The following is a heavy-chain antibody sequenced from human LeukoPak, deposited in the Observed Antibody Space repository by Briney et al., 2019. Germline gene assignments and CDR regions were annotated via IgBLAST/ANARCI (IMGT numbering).Heavy chain of an antibody. J-gene: IGHJ4*01. CDR3: AREVAAGSYRGFDY. Sequence: SETLSLTCAVSGGSISTDNWWRWIRQSPGKGLEWIGEIYHNGDTHYNPSLKSRVTMSVDTSKNQFYLKVNYVTAADTATYYCAREVAAGSYRGFDYWGQGTLVTVPS. V-gene: IGHV4-4*02. D-gene: IGHD6-19*01. CDR1: GGSISTDNW. CDR2: IYHNGDT.